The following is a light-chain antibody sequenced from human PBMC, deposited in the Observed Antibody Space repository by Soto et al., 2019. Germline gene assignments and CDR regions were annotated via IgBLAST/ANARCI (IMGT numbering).Light chain of an antibody. CDR2: EVS. CDR3: CSYAGSHTYV. J-gene: IGLJ1*01. CDR1: SSDVGNYNY. Sequence: QSALTQPASVSGSPGQSITISCSGTSSDVGNYNYVTWYQQHAGKAPKLMIFEVSDRPSGVSNRFSGSKSGNTAPLTISGLQAEDEADYYCCSYAGSHTYVFGTGTKLTVL. V-gene: IGLV2-14*01.